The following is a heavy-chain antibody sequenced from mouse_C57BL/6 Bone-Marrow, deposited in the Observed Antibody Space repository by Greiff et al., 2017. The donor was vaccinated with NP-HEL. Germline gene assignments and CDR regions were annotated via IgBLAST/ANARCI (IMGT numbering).Heavy chain of an antibody. CDR1: GYTFTSYW. Sequence: QVQLQQPGAELVKPGASVKLSCKASGYTFTSYWMHWVKQRPGQGLEWIGMIHPNSGSTNYNEKFKSKATLTVDKSSSTAYMQLSSLTSEDSAVYYCERDYGYDDPWLDYWGQGTSVTVSS. CDR2: IHPNSGST. V-gene: IGHV1-64*01. J-gene: IGHJ4*01. CDR3: ERDYGYDDPWLDY. D-gene: IGHD2-2*01.